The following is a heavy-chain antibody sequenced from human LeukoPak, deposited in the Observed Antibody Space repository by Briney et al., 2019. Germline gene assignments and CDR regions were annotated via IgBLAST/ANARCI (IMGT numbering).Heavy chain of an antibody. J-gene: IGHJ4*02. V-gene: IGHV3-30*02. D-gene: IGHD3-22*01. CDR1: GFTFSTFG. CDR2: IRYDGSNK. Sequence: GGSLRLSCAASGFTFSTFGVHWVRQAPGKGLEWVAFIRYDGSNKYHADSVKGRFTISRDNSKNTLYMQMNSLRAEDTAVYYCAKDLGYYDRSGYSPYWGQGTLVTVSS. CDR3: AKDLGYYDRSGYSPY.